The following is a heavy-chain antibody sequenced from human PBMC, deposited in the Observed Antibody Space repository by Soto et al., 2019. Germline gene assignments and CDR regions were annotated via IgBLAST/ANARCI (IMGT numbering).Heavy chain of an antibody. D-gene: IGHD3-10*01. V-gene: IGHV4-31*03. CDR2: IYNTVTS. J-gene: IGHJ5*02. CDR1: HGSFNSGGFY. CDR3: ARGFYGSGGPDL. Sequence: QVQLQESGPRLVRPSQTLSLTCTISHGSFNSGGFYWGWIRQSPGRGLEWIGHIYNTVTSRYSLPLRSRLTMSIGTSANHFSMSLSSVTAADTAIYYCARGFYGSGGPDLWGPGALVTVSS.